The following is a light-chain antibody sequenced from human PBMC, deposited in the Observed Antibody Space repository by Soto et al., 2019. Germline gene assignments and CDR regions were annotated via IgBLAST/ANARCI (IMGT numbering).Light chain of an antibody. CDR2: AFN. V-gene: IGLV1-40*01. Sequence: QPVLTQPPSVSGAPGQRVTISCAGSTSNIGAGYGVHWYQQVPGTAPRLLIYAFNNRPSGVPDRFSGSKSGTSASLAITGLQAEDEADYYCQTYDSLSGSEVFGGGTKLTVL. CDR3: QTYDSLSGSEV. J-gene: IGLJ2*01. CDR1: TSNIGAGYG.